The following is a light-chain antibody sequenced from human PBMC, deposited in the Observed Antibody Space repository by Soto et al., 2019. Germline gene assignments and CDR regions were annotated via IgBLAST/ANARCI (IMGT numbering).Light chain of an antibody. V-gene: IGKV3-20*01. CDR2: GAS. J-gene: IGKJ1*01. CDR3: QQYGSSPRT. CDR1: HSVSSSY. Sequence: EIGLPESHGTLSFSPGERATLSCRASHSVSSSYLAWYQQKPGQAPRLLIYGASSRATGIPDRFSGSGSGTDFTLTISRLEPEDFAVYYCQQYGSSPRTFGQGTKVDIK.